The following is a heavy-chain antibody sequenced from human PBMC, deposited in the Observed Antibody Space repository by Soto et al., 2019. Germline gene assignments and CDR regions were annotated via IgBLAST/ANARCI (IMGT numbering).Heavy chain of an antibody. Sequence: SSETLSLTCTVSGGSISSGGYFWSWIRQHPGKGLEWIGYIYYIGSTYYNPSLKSRVTISVDTSKNQFSLKLSSVTAADTAVYYCARDCAYCGGDCYSCFDYWGQGTPVTVSS. V-gene: IGHV4-31*03. D-gene: IGHD2-21*02. CDR3: ARDCAYCGGDCYSCFDY. CDR2: IYYIGST. J-gene: IGHJ4*02. CDR1: GGSISSGGYF.